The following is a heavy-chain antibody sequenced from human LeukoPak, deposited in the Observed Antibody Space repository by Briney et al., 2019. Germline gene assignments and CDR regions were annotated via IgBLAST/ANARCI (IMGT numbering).Heavy chain of an antibody. CDR2: ISGSGGST. Sequence: PGGSLRLSCAASGFTFSSYAMSWVRQAPGKGLEWVSAISGSGGSTYYADSVKGRFTISRDNSKNTLYLQMNSLRAEDTAVYYCAKPTYCGGDCYSLGFDYWGQGTLVTVSS. V-gene: IGHV3-23*01. CDR3: AKPTYCGGDCYSLGFDY. J-gene: IGHJ4*02. CDR1: GFTFSSYA. D-gene: IGHD2-21*02.